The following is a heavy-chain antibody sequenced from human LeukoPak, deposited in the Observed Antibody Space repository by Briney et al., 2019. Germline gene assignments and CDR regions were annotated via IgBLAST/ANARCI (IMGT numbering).Heavy chain of an antibody. V-gene: IGHV3-48*04. D-gene: IGHD3-22*01. J-gene: IGHJ4*02. CDR3: ASGLLPMGY. Sequence: PGRSLRLSCAASGFTFSSYSMNWVRQAPGKGLEWVSYISSSSSTIYYADSVKGRFTISRDNAKNSLYLQMNSLRAEDTAVYYCASGLLPMGYWGQGTLVTVSS. CDR1: GFTFSSYS. CDR2: ISSSSSTI.